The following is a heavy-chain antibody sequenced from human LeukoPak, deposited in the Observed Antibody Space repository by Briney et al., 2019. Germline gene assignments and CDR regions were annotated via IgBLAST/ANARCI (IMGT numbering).Heavy chain of an antibody. J-gene: IGHJ4*02. Sequence: GGSLRLSCAASGFTFSSYGIHWVRQAPGKGLEWVALIWYDAINKYYADSVKGRFTISRDNSKNTLYLQMNSLRAEDTAVYYCAKKGATTGDFDYWGQGTLVTVSS. D-gene: IGHD1-26*01. V-gene: IGHV3-33*06. CDR1: GFTFSSYG. CDR2: IWYDAINK. CDR3: AKKGATTGDFDY.